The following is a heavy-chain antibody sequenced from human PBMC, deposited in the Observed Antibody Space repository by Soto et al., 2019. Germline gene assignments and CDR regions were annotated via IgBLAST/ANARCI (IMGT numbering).Heavy chain of an antibody. Sequence: GGSLRLSCAASGFTVISSYMICFRQAPGKWLEWVSLIYSGGTTYHADSVKGRFTISRDNSKNTLYLQMSSLRAEDTAVYYCARGTTSNSPPTWGQGTLVTVSS. D-gene: IGHD1-1*01. CDR3: ARGTTSNSPPT. CDR1: GFTVISSY. J-gene: IGHJ5*02. CDR2: IYSGGTT. V-gene: IGHV3-53*01.